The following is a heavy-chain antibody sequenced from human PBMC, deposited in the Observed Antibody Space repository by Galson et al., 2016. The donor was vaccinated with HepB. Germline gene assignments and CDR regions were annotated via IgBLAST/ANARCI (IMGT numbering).Heavy chain of an antibody. D-gene: IGHD3-9*01. V-gene: IGHV4-39*02. CDR2: VFWSGTT. J-gene: IGHJ4*02. Sequence: SETLSLTCSISGASITNKDLWWGWVRQPPGKGLVWIGSVFWSGTTYDNPSLRRRVTISADTSTNFFSLKLRSVTAADTAVYYCVASRGVVAMTGFYVPARYVAGFVGPKMGLRTAARPASLYGVGRRGVAAIAGLLVPARFYFWGQGALVTVSS. CDR3: VASRGVVAMTGFYVPARYVAGFVGPKMGLRTAARPASLYGVGRRGVAAIAGLLVPARFYF. CDR1: GASITNKDLW.